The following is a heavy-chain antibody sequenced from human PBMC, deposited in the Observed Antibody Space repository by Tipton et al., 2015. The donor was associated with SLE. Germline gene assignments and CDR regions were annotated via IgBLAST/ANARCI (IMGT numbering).Heavy chain of an antibody. CDR3: ARHLGASFDF. CDR2: IYYSGTT. Sequence: TLSLTCTVSRGSISISHYYWGWVRQSPGKGLEWIGTIYYSGTTYYNPSLVDRVSISVDTSQNQFSLRLTSVTAADTAVYYCARHLGASFDFWGQGILVTVSS. J-gene: IGHJ4*02. CDR1: RGSISISHYY. V-gene: IGHV4-39*07.